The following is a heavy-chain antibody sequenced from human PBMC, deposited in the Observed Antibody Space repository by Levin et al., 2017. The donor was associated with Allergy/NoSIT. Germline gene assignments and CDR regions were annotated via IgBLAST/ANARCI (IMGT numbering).Heavy chain of an antibody. J-gene: IGHJ4*02. CDR1: GFSLSTSEVG. CDR3: ARSGSGYYFHSSGYYPFDY. V-gene: IGHV2-5*02. CDR2: IYSGDDK. Sequence: VSGPTLVKPTQTLTLTCTFSGFSLSTSEVGVGWIRQPPGKALEWLALIYSGDDKHYSPSLKNRLTISKDTANNQVVLTMTNMDPVDTATYYCARSGSGYYFHSSGYYPFDYWGQGTLVTVSS. D-gene: IGHD3-22*01.